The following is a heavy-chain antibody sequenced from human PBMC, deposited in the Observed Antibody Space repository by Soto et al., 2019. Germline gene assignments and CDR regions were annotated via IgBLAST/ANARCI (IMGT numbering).Heavy chain of an antibody. J-gene: IGHJ3*02. D-gene: IGHD3-22*01. CDR1: GYTFTSYG. CDR3: ARVRKKYYYDSSGYYRRGNDAFDI. V-gene: IGHV1-18*01. Sequence: GASVKVSCKASGYTFTSYGISWVRQAPGQGLEWMGWISAYNGNTNYAQKLQGRVTMTTDTSTSTAYMELRSLRSDDTAVYYCARVRKKYYYDSSGYYRRGNDAFDIWGQGTMVTVSS. CDR2: ISAYNGNT.